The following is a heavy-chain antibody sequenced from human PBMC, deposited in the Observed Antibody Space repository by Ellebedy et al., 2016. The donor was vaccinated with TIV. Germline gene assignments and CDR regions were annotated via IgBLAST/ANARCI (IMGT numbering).Heavy chain of an antibody. CDR1: GGSINSDNSY. V-gene: IGHV4-39*07. CDR3: GRDPTTDFYGAAPDV. CDR2: MHYSGST. J-gene: IGHJ6*02. Sequence: SETLSLTXSVSGGSINSDNSYWVWIRQSPGKGLEWIASMHYSGSTYYNPSLKSRVTMSVDTSRNQFSLSLTSVTAADTAVYYCGRDPTTDFYGAAPDVWGQGTSVTVSS. D-gene: IGHD2/OR15-2a*01.